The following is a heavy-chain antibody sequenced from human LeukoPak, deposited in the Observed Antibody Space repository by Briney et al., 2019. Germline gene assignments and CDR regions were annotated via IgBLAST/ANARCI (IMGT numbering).Heavy chain of an antibody. D-gene: IGHD3-22*01. CDR3: ARASCAYDSSGYYPAHLDY. J-gene: IGHJ4*02. CDR1: GYTFISYG. CDR2: ISAYNGNT. V-gene: IGHV1-18*01. Sequence: GASVKVSCKASGYTFISYGISWVRQAPGQGLEWMGWISAYNGNTNYAQKLQGRVTMTTDTSTSTAYMELRSLRSDDTAVYYCARASCAYDSSGYYPAHLDYWGQGTLVTVSS.